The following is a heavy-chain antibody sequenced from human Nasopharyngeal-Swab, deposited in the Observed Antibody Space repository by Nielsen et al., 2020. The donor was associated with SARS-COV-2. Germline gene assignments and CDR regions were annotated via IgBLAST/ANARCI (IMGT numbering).Heavy chain of an antibody. CDR2: INPGSGGT. D-gene: IGHD2-2*01. V-gene: IGHV1-46*02. CDR1: GYTFNNYY. Sequence: ASVQVSCKASGYTFNNYYIHWVRQAPGQGLAWMGMINPGSGGTTYAQKFQGRVTMTRDTSTSTVFMDLSSLRSEDTAVYYCARRGRRSGSSCDMDVWGQGTTVTVSS. J-gene: IGHJ6*02. CDR3: ARRGRRSGSSCDMDV.